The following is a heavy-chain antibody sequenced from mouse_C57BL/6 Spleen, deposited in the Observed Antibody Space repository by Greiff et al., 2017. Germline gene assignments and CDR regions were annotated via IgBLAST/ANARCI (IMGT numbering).Heavy chain of an antibody. D-gene: IGHD2-3*01. CDR2: INPSNGGT. J-gene: IGHJ1*03. CDR3: ARDGYYVGYVDV. V-gene: IGHV1-53*01. CDR1: GYTFTSYW. Sequence: QVQLQQPGTELVKPGASVKLSCKASGYTFTSYWMHWVKQRPGQGLEWIGNINPSNGGTIYNEKFKSKATLTVDKSSSTAYMQSSSLTSEDSAVYYCARDGYYVGYVDVWGTGTTVTVSS.